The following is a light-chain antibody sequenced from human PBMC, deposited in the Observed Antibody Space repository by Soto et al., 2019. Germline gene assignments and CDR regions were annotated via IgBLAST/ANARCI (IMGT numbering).Light chain of an antibody. V-gene: IGKV1-5*03. Sequence: DIQMTQSPSTLSASVGDRVTIACRASQSISSWLAWFQQKPGKAPNLLIYKASSLESGVPSRFSGSGSGTEFTLTISSLQPDDFATYYCQHRRTFGQGTKVDI. CDR3: QHRRT. CDR1: QSISSW. CDR2: KAS. J-gene: IGKJ1*01.